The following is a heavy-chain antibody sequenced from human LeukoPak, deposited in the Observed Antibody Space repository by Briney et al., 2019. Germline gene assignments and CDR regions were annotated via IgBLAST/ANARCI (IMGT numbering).Heavy chain of an antibody. V-gene: IGHV4-59*01. CDR3: ARLTYYYDSSGPLDP. CDR1: GGSISSNY. D-gene: IGHD3-22*01. J-gene: IGHJ5*02. Sequence: SETLSLTCTVSGGSISSNYWSWIRQPPGKGLEWIGYIYYSGSTNYNPSLKSRVTISVDTSKNQFSLKLSSVTAADTAVYYCARLTYYYDSSGPLDPWGQGTLVTVSS. CDR2: IYYSGST.